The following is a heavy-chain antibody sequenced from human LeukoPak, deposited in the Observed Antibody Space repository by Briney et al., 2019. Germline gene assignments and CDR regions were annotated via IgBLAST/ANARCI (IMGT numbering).Heavy chain of an antibody. CDR2: VYTSGST. J-gene: IGHJ1*01. CDR1: GGPITIYS. Sequence: SETLSLTCTVSGGPITIYSWTWIRQPAGKGLEWIGRVYTSGSTNYNPSLKSRVTMSVDTSKTQFSLKLSSVTAADTAVYYCATDDVVGSNQHWGQGTLVTVSS. D-gene: IGHD2-15*01. CDR3: ATDDVVGSNQH. V-gene: IGHV4-4*07.